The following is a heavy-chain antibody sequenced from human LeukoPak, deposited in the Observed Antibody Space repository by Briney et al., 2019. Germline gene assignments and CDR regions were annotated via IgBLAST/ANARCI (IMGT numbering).Heavy chain of an antibody. Sequence: PGGSLRLSCAASGFTFSSYAMNWVRLAPGKGLEWVSSISGSSNYIYYADSVKGRFTISRGNAKNSLYLQMNSLRVEDTAVYYCARDESGDNDAFDIWGQGTMVTVSS. D-gene: IGHD2-21*01. CDR3: ARDESGDNDAFDI. CDR1: GFTFSSYA. V-gene: IGHV3-21*01. J-gene: IGHJ3*02. CDR2: ISGSSNYI.